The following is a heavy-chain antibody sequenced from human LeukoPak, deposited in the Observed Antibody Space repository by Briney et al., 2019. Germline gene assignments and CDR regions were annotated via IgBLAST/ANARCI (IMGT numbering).Heavy chain of an antibody. CDR2: INHSGST. Sequence: SETLSLTCAVYGGSFSGYYWSWIRQPPGKGREWIGEINHSGSTNYNPSLNKRLTISVETSKNQFSLKLSAVTAAETAVYYYARNKHYYGSGSYYKLYGMDVWGQGTTVTVSS. J-gene: IGHJ6*02. CDR1: GGSFSGYY. CDR3: ARNKHYYGSGSYYKLYGMDV. V-gene: IGHV4-34*01. D-gene: IGHD3-10*01.